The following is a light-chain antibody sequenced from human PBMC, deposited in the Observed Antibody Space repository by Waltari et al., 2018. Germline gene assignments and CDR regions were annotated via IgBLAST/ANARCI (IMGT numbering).Light chain of an antibody. Sequence: DIQMTQSPSTLSASVGDRVTITCRASQSITNWLAWYQQKPGKAPKLLIYKASNLESGVPSRCSGSGSGTVFTLTISSLQPDDFATYYCQQYDNYWTFGQGTKVEIK. V-gene: IGKV1-5*03. CDR2: KAS. CDR1: QSITNW. CDR3: QQYDNYWT. J-gene: IGKJ1*01.